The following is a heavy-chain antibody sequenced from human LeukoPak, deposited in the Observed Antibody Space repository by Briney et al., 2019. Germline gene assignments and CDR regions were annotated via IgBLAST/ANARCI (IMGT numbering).Heavy chain of an antibody. CDR2: ISYDGSNK. J-gene: IGHJ6*02. Sequence: GGSLRLSCAASGFTFSSYAMHWVRQAPGKGLEWVAVISYDGSNKYYADSVKGRFTISRDNSKNTLYLQMNSLRAEDTAVCYCARAALMDVWGQGTTVTVSS. V-gene: IGHV3-30-3*01. CDR3: ARAALMDV. CDR1: GFTFSSYA.